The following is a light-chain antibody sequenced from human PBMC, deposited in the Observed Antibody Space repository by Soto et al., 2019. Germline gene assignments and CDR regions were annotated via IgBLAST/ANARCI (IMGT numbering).Light chain of an antibody. CDR3: SSYTSSSTYV. Sequence: QSVLTQPPSVSGSPGQSVTISCTGTSSDAGSYNRVSWYQQPPGTAPKLLIYEVGNRPSGVPDRFSGSKSGNTASLTLSGLQAEDEADYYCSSYTSSSTYVFGTGTKLTVL. V-gene: IGLV2-18*02. CDR1: SSDAGSYNR. J-gene: IGLJ1*01. CDR2: EVG.